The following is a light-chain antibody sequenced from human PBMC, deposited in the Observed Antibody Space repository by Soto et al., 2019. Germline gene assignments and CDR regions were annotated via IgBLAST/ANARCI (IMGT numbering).Light chain of an antibody. J-gene: IGKJ4*01. V-gene: IGKV3-20*01. CDR3: QQYGSSPLT. CDR1: QSVSSSY. Sequence: EIVLTQSPGTLSLSPGERATLSCRASQSVSSSYLAWYQQKPGQAPRLLINGPSSRATGIPDRFSASGSGTDFTLTISRREPEDFAVYYCQQYGSSPLTFGGGTKVEIK. CDR2: GPS.